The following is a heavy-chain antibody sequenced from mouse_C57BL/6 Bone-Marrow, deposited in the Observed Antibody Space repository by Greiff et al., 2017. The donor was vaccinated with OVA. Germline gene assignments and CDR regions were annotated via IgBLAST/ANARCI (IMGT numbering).Heavy chain of an antibody. Sequence: QVQLQQSDAELVKPGASVKISCKVSGYTFTDHTIHWMKQRPEQGLEWIGYIYPRDGSTKYNDKFKGTATLTADKSSSTAYMQLNSLTSEDSAVYFCAQVPLGRGSFDYWGQGTTLTVSS. CDR3: AQVPLGRGSFDY. CDR2: IYPRDGST. D-gene: IGHD4-1*01. CDR1: GYTFTDHT. V-gene: IGHV1-78*01. J-gene: IGHJ2*01.